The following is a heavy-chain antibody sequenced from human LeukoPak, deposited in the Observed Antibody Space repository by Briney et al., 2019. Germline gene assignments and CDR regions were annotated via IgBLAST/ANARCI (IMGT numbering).Heavy chain of an antibody. CDR3: ARSRYYYGSGSYPHYAFDI. CDR1: GGTCSSYA. V-gene: IGHV1-69*05. D-gene: IGHD3-10*01. J-gene: IGHJ3*02. Sequence: RASVKVSCKASGGTCSSYAISWVRQAPGQGLEWMGRIIPIFGTANYAQKFQGRVTITTDESTSTAYMELSSLRSEDTAVYYCARSRYYYGSGSYPHYAFDIWGQGTMVTVSS. CDR2: IIPIFGTA.